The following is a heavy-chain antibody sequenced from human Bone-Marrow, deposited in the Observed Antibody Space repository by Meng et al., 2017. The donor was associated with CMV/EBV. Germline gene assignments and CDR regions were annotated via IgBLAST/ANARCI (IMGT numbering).Heavy chain of an antibody. CDR3: ARDYGVKERSGSYGTNYYYYYGMDV. J-gene: IGHJ6*02. Sequence: GESLKISCAASGFTFSSHSINLVRQAPGKGLEWVSSISSSSSYIYYADSVKGRFTISRDNAKNSLYLQMNSLRAEDTAVYYCARDYGVKERSGSYGTNYYYYYGMDVWGQGTTVTVSS. D-gene: IGHD3-10*01. CDR2: ISSSSSYI. V-gene: IGHV3-21*01. CDR1: GFTFSSHS.